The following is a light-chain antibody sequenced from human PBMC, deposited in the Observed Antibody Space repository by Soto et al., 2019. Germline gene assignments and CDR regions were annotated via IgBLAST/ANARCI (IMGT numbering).Light chain of an antibody. Sequence: EIVLTQSPGTLSLSPGERATLSCRASQNVDSNYLAWYQQKPGQAPRIIIFGASGRATGIPDRFSGSGSGTDFTLTISRLEPEDFATYYCQQSYSTPPAYTFGQGTKLEIK. CDR3: QQSYSTPPAYT. V-gene: IGKV3-20*01. CDR2: GAS. J-gene: IGKJ2*01. CDR1: QNVDSNY.